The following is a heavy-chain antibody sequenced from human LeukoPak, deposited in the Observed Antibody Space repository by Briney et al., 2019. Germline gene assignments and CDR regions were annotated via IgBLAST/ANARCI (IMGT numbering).Heavy chain of an antibody. J-gene: IGHJ4*02. CDR3: ARGLGYCSRTSCYPDY. V-gene: IGHV3-64*01. CDR2: ISGNGGTT. D-gene: IGHD2-2*01. CDR1: GFNFNIYA. Sequence: PGGSLRLSCAASGFNFNIYAMFWVREAPGKGLEYVSAISGNGGTTYYANSVKGRFTISRDNSKNTLYLQMGSLRAEDMAVYYCARGLGYCSRTSCYPDYWGQGALVTVSS.